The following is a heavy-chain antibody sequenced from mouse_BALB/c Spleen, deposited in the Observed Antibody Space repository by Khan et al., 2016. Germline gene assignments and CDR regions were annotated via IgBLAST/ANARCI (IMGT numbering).Heavy chain of an antibody. CDR3: SRSDQDFSAYFAS. D-gene: IGHD2-10*01. J-gene: IGHJ3*01. CDR2: IWAGGST. CDR1: GFSLTNYG. Sequence: QVQLKESGPGLVAPSQSLSITCTVSGFSLTNYGVHWVRQPPRKGLDWMGVIWAGGSTDYNSALMSRLSITRENTENQVFLNINSLQTDSTAIYYFSRSDQDFSAYFASWVPGTLVTVSA. V-gene: IGHV2-9*02.